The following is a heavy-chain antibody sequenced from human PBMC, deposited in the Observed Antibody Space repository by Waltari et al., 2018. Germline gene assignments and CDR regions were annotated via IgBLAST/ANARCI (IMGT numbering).Heavy chain of an antibody. V-gene: IGHV1-8*02. Sequence: QVQLVQSGAEVLKPGASVKVSCQASGYTFINYEINWVRQAAGQGLEWVGLMNPNSGATAYAQKFQDRITMTRDTSITTAYMELSNLRSDDTAVFYCARGRDLYANFDYNWFDPWGQGTLVTVSS. CDR3: ARGRDLYANFDYNWFDP. CDR1: GYTFINYE. CDR2: MNPNSGAT. D-gene: IGHD2-8*01. J-gene: IGHJ5*02.